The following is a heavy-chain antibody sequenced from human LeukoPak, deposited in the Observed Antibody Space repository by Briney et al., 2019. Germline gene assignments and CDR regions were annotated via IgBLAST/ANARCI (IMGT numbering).Heavy chain of an antibody. Sequence: GGSLRLSCAASGFTFSSYWMSWVRQAPGKGLEWVANIKQDGSEKYYVDSVKGRFTISRDNAKNSLYLQMNSLRAEDTAVYYCAKGRAYSGYDYRYWGQGTLVTVSS. J-gene: IGHJ4*02. CDR3: AKGRAYSGYDYRY. V-gene: IGHV3-7*03. D-gene: IGHD5-12*01. CDR2: IKQDGSEK. CDR1: GFTFSSYW.